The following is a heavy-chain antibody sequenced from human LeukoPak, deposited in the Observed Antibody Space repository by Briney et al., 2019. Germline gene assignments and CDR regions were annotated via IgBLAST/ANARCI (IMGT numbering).Heavy chain of an antibody. CDR1: GYSFTSYW. CDR2: IYPGDSDT. V-gene: IGHV5-51*01. J-gene: IGHJ6*02. CDR3: ARLWFGEGEYYYGMDV. D-gene: IGHD3-10*01. Sequence: GESLKISCKGSGYSFTSYWIGWVRQMPGKGLEWMGIIYPGDSDTRYSPSFQGQVTISADKSISTAYLQWSSLKASDTAMYYCARLWFGEGEYYYGMDVWGQGTTVTVSS.